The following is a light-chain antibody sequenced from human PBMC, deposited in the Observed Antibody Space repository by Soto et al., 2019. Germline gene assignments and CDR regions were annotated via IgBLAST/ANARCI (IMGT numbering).Light chain of an antibody. CDR3: CSYPSNIPPYV. CDR1: SSDIGGHND. J-gene: IGLJ1*01. V-gene: IGLV2-14*01. CDR2: GVS. Sequence: QSALTQPASVSGSPGQPITISCTGTSSDIGGHNDVSWYQQHPGKAPKLLIYGVSNRPSGVSNRFSASKSGNTASLTISGLQAEDETDYYCCSYPSNIPPYVFGTGTKVTVL.